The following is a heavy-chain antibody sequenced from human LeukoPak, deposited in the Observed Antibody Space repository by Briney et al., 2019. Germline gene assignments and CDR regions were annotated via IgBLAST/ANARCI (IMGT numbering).Heavy chain of an antibody. D-gene: IGHD5-24*01. V-gene: IGHV3-66*01. J-gene: IGHJ4*02. CDR1: GFTVSSNY. CDR3: ARMATSYYFDY. CDR2: IYSGGST. Sequence: GGSLRLSCAASGFTVSSNYMSWVRQAPGKGLEWVSAIYSGGSTYYADSVKGRFTISRDNSKNTLYLQMNSLRAEDTAVYYCARMATSYYFDYWGQGTLVTVSS.